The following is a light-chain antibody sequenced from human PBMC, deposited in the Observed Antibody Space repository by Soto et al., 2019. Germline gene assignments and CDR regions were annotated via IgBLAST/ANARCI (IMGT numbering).Light chain of an antibody. CDR3: QKYNSAPMT. CDR2: AAS. CDR1: QGISNY. V-gene: IGKV1-27*01. J-gene: IGKJ5*01. Sequence: DIQMTQSPSSLSASVGDRVTITCRASQGISNYLAWYQQKPGKVPKLLIYAASTLQSWVPSRFTGSGSGTDFTLTISRLQPEDVATYYCQKYNSAPMTFGQATPLEIK.